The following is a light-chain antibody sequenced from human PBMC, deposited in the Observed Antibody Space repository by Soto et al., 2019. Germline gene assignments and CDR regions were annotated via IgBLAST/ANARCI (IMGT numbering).Light chain of an antibody. CDR2: AAS. J-gene: IGKJ1*01. V-gene: IGKV1-39*01. Sequence: DIQMTQSPSSLSASVVGRVTFTFRASQSISSYLNWYQQKPGKAPKLLIYAASSLQSGVPSRFSGSGSGTDFTLTISSLQPEDFATYYCQQSYSTPRTCGQGTKGDI. CDR3: QQSYSTPRT. CDR1: QSISSY.